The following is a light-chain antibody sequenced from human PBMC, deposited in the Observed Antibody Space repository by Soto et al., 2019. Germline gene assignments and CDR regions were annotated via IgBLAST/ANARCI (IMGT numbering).Light chain of an antibody. Sequence: DSQMTQSPSSLSASVGDRVTITCRASQSINYLNWYQQESGKAPKLLIYATYNLQSGVPSRFSGSGSGTDFTLNISDLQREDFATYYCQQSDRTPLTFGEGTKVEI. J-gene: IGKJ4*01. CDR3: QQSDRTPLT. CDR2: ATY. V-gene: IGKV1-39*01. CDR1: QSINY.